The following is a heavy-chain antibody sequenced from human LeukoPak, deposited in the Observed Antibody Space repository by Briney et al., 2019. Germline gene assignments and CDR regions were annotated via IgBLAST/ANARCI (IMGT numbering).Heavy chain of an antibody. J-gene: IGHJ6*02. CDR3: ARGKDHYYDSSGYPDYYYYTMDV. V-gene: IGHV1-2*02. D-gene: IGHD3-22*01. CDR2: INPDSGGT. CDR1: GYTFTGDY. Sequence: ASVKVSCKASGYTFTGDYLHWVRQAPGQGLEWMGWINPDSGGTNYAQRFQGRVIMTRDTSISTAFMELSRLRSDDTAVYYCARGKDHYYDSSGYPDYYYYTMDVWGQGTTVTVSS.